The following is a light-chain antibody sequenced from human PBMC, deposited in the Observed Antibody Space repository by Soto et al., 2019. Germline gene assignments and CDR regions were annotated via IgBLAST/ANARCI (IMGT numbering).Light chain of an antibody. V-gene: IGKV3-11*01. CDR1: QSVSSY. CDR3: QQRSNWPPT. Sequence: EIVLTQSPATLSLSPGERATLSCRASQSVSSYLAWYQQKPGQAPRLLIYDASNRATGIPARFSGSGSGTYFTLTISSLEPEDFAVDYWQQRSNWPPTFGQGTKVEIK. CDR2: DAS. J-gene: IGKJ1*01.